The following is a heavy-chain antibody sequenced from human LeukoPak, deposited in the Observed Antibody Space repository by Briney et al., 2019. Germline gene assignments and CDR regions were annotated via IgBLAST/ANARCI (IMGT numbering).Heavy chain of an antibody. CDR1: GYTFTSYA. CDR3: ARETLTTVTTEGDLRYYYYMDV. CDR2: INAGNGNT. D-gene: IGHD4-17*01. V-gene: IGHV1-3*03. Sequence: ASVKVSCKASGYTFTSYAMHWVRQAPGQRLEWMGWINAGNGNTKYSQEFQGRVTITRDTSASTAYMELSSLRSEDMAVYYCARETLTTVTTEGDLRYYYYMDVWGKGTTVTVSS. J-gene: IGHJ6*03.